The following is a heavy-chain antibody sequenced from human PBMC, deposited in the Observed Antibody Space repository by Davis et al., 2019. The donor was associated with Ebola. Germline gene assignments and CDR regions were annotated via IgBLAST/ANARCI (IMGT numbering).Heavy chain of an antibody. CDR3: AKDLQYYYGSADY. CDR1: GFTFSSYG. CDR2: ISGSGDST. D-gene: IGHD3-10*01. V-gene: IGHV3-23*01. Sequence: GESLKISCAASGFTFSSYGMHLVRQAPGKGLEWVSAISGSGDSTYYADSVKGRFTISRDNSKSTLYLQMNSLRAEDTAVYYCAKDLQYYYGSADYWGQGTLVTVSA. J-gene: IGHJ4*02.